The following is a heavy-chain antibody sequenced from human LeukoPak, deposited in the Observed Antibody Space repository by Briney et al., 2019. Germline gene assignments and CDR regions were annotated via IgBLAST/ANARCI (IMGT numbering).Heavy chain of an antibody. CDR1: GFTFDDYA. J-gene: IGHJ6*02. CDR3: ATDLIVVVTADPEYYYGMDV. Sequence: GGSLRLSCAASGFTFDDYAMHWVRQAPGKGLEWVSLISGDGGSTYYADSVKGRFTISRDNSKNSLYLQMNSLRTEDTALYYCATDLIVVVTADPEYYYGMDVWGQGTTVTVSS. V-gene: IGHV3-43*02. D-gene: IGHD2-21*02. CDR2: ISGDGGST.